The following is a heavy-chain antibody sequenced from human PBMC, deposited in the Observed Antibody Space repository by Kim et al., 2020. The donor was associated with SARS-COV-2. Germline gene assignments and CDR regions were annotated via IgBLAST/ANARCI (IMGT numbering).Heavy chain of an antibody. V-gene: IGHV1-46*01. D-gene: IGHD3-10*01. CDR3: ARDFTLVRGPGGF. CDR2: INPSNGDT. Sequence: ASVKVSCKASGYTFTDYFMQWVRQAPGQGLEWMGVINPSNGDTTYAPRFQGRVTMTRDTSTNTVYMELSSLRSDDTAMYYCARDFTLVRGPGGFWGQGTLVTVSS. CDR1: GYTFTDYF. J-gene: IGHJ4*02.